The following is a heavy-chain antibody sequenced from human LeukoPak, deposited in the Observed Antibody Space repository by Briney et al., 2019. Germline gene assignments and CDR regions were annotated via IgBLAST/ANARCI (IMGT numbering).Heavy chain of an antibody. CDR1: GGSISSYY. D-gene: IGHD3-22*01. CDR2: IYYSGST. Sequence: PSETLSLTCTVSGGSISSYYWSWIRQPPGKGLEWIGYIYYSGSTSYNPSLKSRVTISVDTSKNQFSLKLSSVTDADTAVYYCARDAYYYDGSGYYVVDYWGQGTLVTVSS. V-gene: IGHV4-59*12. CDR3: ARDAYYYDGSGYYVVDY. J-gene: IGHJ4*02.